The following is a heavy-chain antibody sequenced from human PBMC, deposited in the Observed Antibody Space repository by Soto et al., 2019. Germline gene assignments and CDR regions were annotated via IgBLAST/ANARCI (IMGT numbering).Heavy chain of an antibody. CDR2: ISGSGGST. J-gene: IGHJ4*02. CDR1: GFTFSSYA. D-gene: IGHD3-3*01. Sequence: LRLSCAASGFTFSSYAMSWVRQAPGKGLEWVSAISGSGGSTYYADSVKGRFTISRDNSKNTLYLQMNSLRAEDTAVYYCAADDFWSGSLYWGQGTLVTVSS. CDR3: AADDFWSGSLY. V-gene: IGHV3-23*01.